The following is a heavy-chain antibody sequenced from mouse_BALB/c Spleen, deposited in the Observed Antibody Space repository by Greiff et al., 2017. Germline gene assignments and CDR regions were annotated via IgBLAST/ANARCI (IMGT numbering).Heavy chain of an antibody. Sequence: QVQLKQSGAELMKPGASVKISCKATGYTFSSYWIEWVKQRPGHGLEWIGEILPGSGSTNYNEKFKGKATFTADTSSNTAYMQLSSLTSEDSAVYYCARFYGYDGPYAMDYWGQGTSVTVSS. CDR2: ILPGSGST. CDR3: ARFYGYDGPYAMDY. J-gene: IGHJ4*01. V-gene: IGHV1-9*01. D-gene: IGHD2-2*01. CDR1: GYTFSSYW.